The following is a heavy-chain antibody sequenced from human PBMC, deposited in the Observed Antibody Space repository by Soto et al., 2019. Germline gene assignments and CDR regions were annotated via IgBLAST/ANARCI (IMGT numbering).Heavy chain of an antibody. Sequence: QVQLVQSGAEVKKPGSSVKVSCKASGGTFSSYTISWVRQAPGKGLEWRGRIIPILGIANYAQKFQGRVTITADKSTSTAYMELSSLRSEDTAVYYCARGGVDDFWSGYPHIDYCGHGTLVTVS. D-gene: IGHD3-3*01. CDR3: ARGGVDDFWSGYPHIDY. V-gene: IGHV1-69*02. CDR1: GGTFSSYT. CDR2: IIPILGIA. J-gene: IGHJ4*01.